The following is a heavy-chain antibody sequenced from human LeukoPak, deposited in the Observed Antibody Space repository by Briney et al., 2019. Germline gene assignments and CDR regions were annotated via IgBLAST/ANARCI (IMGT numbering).Heavy chain of an antibody. CDR3: AKDQSNWNEGFDY. V-gene: IGHV3-23*01. Sequence: GGSLRLSCAASGFTFSSYAMSWVRQAPGKGLEWVSAISGSGGSTYYADSVKGRFTISRDNSKNTLYLQLNSLRAEDTAVYYCAKDQSNWNEGFDYWGQGTLVTVSS. J-gene: IGHJ4*02. D-gene: IGHD1-1*01. CDR1: GFTFSSYA. CDR2: ISGSGGST.